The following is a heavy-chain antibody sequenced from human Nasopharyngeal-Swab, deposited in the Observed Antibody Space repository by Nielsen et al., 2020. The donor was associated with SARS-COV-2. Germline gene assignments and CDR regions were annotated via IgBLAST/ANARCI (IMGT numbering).Heavy chain of an antibody. Sequence: GGSLRLSCAASGFTFDDYAMHWVRQAPGKGLEWGSGISWNSGSIGYADSVKGRFTISRDNAKNSLYLQMNSLRAEDTALYYCAKIGGSGWYVDAFDIWGQGTMVTVSS. D-gene: IGHD6-19*01. CDR1: GFTFDDYA. V-gene: IGHV3-9*01. J-gene: IGHJ3*02. CDR3: AKIGGSGWYVDAFDI. CDR2: ISWNSGSI.